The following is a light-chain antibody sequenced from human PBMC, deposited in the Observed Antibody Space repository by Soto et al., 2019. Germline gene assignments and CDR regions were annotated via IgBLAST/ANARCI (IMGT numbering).Light chain of an antibody. J-gene: IGLJ3*02. V-gene: IGLV1-51*01. Sequence: QSVLTQSPSVSAAPGQKVTISCSGSSSNIGNNYVSWYQQFPGTAPKLLIYDNNKRPSGIPDRFSGSKSGTSATLGITGLQTGDEADYYCGTWDNSLSAWVFGGGTKLTV. CDR3: GTWDNSLSAWV. CDR1: SSNIGNNY. CDR2: DNN.